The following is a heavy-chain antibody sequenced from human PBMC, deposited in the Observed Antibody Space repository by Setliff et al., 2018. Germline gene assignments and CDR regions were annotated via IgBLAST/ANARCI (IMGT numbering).Heavy chain of an antibody. CDR3: AKNGFGVVALGVNNWFDP. J-gene: IGHJ5*02. Sequence: GGSLRLSCAASGFTFNSYAMSWVRQAPGKGLEWVSAISGSGGSTYYADSVKGRFTISRENSKNTLYLQMNSLRAEDTAVYSCAKNGFGVVALGVNNWFDPWGQGTLVTVSS. CDR2: ISGSGGST. V-gene: IGHV3-23*01. D-gene: IGHD3-10*01. CDR1: GFTFNSYA.